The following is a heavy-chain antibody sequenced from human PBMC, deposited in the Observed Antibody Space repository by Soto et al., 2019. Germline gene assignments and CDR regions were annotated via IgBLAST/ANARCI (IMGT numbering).Heavy chain of an antibody. CDR1: GFTFSSYG. CDR3: ARESVVLAAKVYYGMDV. D-gene: IGHD2-15*01. Sequence: EVQLVESGGGLVQPGGSLRLSCAAYGFTFSSYGMNWVRQAPGRGLEWVSYISSSSNTIYYADSVKGRFTISRDNAKNSLYLQMNRLRDEDTAVYYCARESVVLAAKVYYGMDVWGQGTTVTVSS. J-gene: IGHJ6*02. V-gene: IGHV3-48*02. CDR2: ISSSSNTI.